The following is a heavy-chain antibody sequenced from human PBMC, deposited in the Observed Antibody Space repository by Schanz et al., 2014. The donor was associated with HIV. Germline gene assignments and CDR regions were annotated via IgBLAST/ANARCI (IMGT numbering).Heavy chain of an antibody. CDR1: GFTFNTFY. D-gene: IGHD3-16*01. V-gene: IGHV3-33*06. CDR2: IWYDGSNK. J-gene: IGHJ6*02. CDR3: AKDEGGGYYYYGMDV. Sequence: QVQLVESGGALVNPGSSLRLSCAASGFTFNTFYMSWIRQAPGKGLEWVAVIWYDGSNKYYVDSVKGRFTISRDNSKNTLYLQMNSLRAEDTAVYYCAKDEGGGYYYYGMDVWGQGTTVTVSS.